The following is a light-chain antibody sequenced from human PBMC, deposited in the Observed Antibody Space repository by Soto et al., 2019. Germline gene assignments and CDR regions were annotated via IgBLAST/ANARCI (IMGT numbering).Light chain of an antibody. Sequence: EIVMTQSPGTLSLSPGDTATLSCRASQSLGSDLAWYQQKPGQAPRLLIFGASARPTGIPARISGSGSGTEFTLTISSLRSEDFAFYFCQQYYNWPRTFGQGTKVEI. J-gene: IGKJ1*01. V-gene: IGKV3-15*01. CDR1: QSLGSD. CDR2: GAS. CDR3: QQYYNWPRT.